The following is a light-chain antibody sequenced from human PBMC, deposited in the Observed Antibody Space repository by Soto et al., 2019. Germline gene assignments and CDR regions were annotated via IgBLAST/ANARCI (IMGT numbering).Light chain of an antibody. J-gene: IGKJ1*01. CDR1: QSISSY. V-gene: IGKV1-39*01. CDR3: QQSYSTPKT. CDR2: AAS. Sequence: DIQMTQSPSSLSASVGDRVTITCRASQSISSYLNWYQQKPGKAPKLLIYAASSLQSGVPSRFGGSGSGTDVTLTISSLQPEDFATYYCQQSYSTPKTFGQGTKVEIK.